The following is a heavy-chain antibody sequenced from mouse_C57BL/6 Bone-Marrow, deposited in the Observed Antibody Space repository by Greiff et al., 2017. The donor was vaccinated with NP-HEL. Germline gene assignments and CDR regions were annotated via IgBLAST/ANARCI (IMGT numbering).Heavy chain of an antibody. J-gene: IGHJ3*01. CDR1: GYTFTSYW. D-gene: IGHD1-1*01. CDR2: IDPSDSET. CDR3: ARSFITTVELAY. Sequence: QVQLQQPGAELVRPGSSVKLSCKASGYTFTSYWMHWVKQRPIQGLEWIGNIDPSDSETHYNQKFKDKATLTVDKSSSTAYMQLSSLTSEDSAVYYCARSFITTVELAYWGQGTLVTVPA. V-gene: IGHV1-52*01.